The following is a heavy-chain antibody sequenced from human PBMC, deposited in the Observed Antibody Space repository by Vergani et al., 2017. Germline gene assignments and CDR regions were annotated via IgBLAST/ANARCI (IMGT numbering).Heavy chain of an antibody. Sequence: QVQLVQSGAEVKKPGSSVKVSCKASGGTFSRYAISWVRQAPGQGLEWMGRIITILGIANYAQKFQGRVTITADKSTSTAYMELSSLRSEDTAVYYCARIARSSSWFFDYWGQGTLVTVSS. CDR1: GGTFSRYA. J-gene: IGHJ4*02. V-gene: IGHV1-69*04. CDR2: IITILGIA. CDR3: ARIARSSSWFFDY. D-gene: IGHD6-13*01.